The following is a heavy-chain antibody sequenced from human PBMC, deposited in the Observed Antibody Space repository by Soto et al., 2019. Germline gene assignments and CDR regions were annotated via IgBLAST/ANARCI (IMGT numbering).Heavy chain of an antibody. D-gene: IGHD4-17*01. Sequence: EVQLVESGGGVEQPGRSLRLSCAASGFTFDDYAMHWVRQVPGKGLEWVSGINWSGGSIDYADSVKGRFTISRDNAKNSLYLQMNRLRVEDTAMYYCARGPRTTVTTFGLWFVAWGQGTLVTVSS. J-gene: IGHJ5*02. V-gene: IGHV3-9*01. CDR1: GFTFDDYA. CDR3: ARGPRTTVTTFGLWFVA. CDR2: INWSGGSI.